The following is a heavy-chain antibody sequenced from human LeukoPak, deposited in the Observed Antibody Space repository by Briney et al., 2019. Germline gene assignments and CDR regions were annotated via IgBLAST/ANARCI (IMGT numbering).Heavy chain of an antibody. CDR3: AKYSGDYFGDY. Sequence: PSETLSLTCTVSGGSFSSSDYYWGWIRQPPGKGLEWVSAISGSGGSTFYADSVKGRFSISRDNSKNTLYLQMNSLRVEDTAIYYCAKYSGDYFGDYWGQGNLVTVSS. CDR1: GGSFSSSDYY. D-gene: IGHD1-26*01. J-gene: IGHJ4*02. V-gene: IGHV3-23*01. CDR2: ISGSGGST.